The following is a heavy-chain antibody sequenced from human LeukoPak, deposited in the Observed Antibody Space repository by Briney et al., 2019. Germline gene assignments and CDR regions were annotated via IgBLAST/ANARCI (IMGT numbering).Heavy chain of an antibody. CDR3: ARGGVVAPNWLDP. CDR1: GGSISSYY. CDR2: IYSSGST. Sequence: SQTLSLTCTVSGGSISSYYWSWIRQPPGRGLEWIGYIYSSGSTNYNPSLKSRVTISVDASNNQFSLKLSSVTTADTAVYYCARGGVVAPNWLDPWGQGTLVIVSS. D-gene: IGHD2-21*01. J-gene: IGHJ5*02. V-gene: IGHV4-59*01.